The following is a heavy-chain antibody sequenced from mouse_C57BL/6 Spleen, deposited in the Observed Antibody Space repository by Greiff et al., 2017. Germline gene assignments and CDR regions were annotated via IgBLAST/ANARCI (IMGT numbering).Heavy chain of an antibody. CDR2: ISNGGGST. CDR3: ARQGYYGSSYPWFAY. J-gene: IGHJ3*01. Sequence: EVQVVESGGGLVQPGGSLKLSCAASGFTFSDYYMYWVRQTPEKRLEWVAYISNGGGSTYYPDTVKGRFTISRDNAKNTLYMQMSRLKSEDTAMYYCARQGYYGSSYPWFAYWGQGTLVTVSA. V-gene: IGHV5-12*01. CDR1: GFTFSDYY. D-gene: IGHD1-1*01.